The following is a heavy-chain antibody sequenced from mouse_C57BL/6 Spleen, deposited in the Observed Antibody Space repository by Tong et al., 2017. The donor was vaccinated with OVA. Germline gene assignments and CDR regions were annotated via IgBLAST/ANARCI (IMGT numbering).Heavy chain of an antibody. J-gene: IGHJ4*01. Sequence: EVQLQESVAELVRLGASVKLSCTASGFNIKNTYMHWVKQRPEQGLEWIGRIDPANGNTKYAPKFQGKATITADTSSNTAYLQLSSLTSEDTAIYYCARYYYGSSYPFYAMDYWGQGTSVTVSS. CDR1: GFNIKNTY. D-gene: IGHD1-1*01. V-gene: IGHV14-3*01. CDR3: ARYYYGSSYPFYAMDY. CDR2: IDPANGNT.